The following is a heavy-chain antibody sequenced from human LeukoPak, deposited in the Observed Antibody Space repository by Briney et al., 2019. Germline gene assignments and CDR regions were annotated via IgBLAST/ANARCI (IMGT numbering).Heavy chain of an antibody. CDR1: GFTFSGSA. D-gene: IGHD5-18*01. Sequence: PGGSLGLSCAASGFTFSGSAMHWVRQASGKGLEWVGRISSKANSYATAYAASVKGRFTISRDDSKNTAYLQINSLKTEDTAVYYCTRHDSYGLDYWGQGTLVTVSS. V-gene: IGHV3-73*01. CDR3: TRHDSYGLDY. J-gene: IGHJ4*02. CDR2: ISSKANSYAT.